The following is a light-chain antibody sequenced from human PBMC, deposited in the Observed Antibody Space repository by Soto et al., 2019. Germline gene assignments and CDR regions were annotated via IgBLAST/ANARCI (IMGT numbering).Light chain of an antibody. CDR2: EVS. CDR3: SSYAGSNNYV. Sequence: SVLTQPRSASGSPGQSVTISCSGTSSDVGGYNSVSWYQQHPGKAPRLMIYEVSERPSGVPDRFSGSKSGNTASLTVSGLQAEDEADYYCSSYAGSNNYVFGIGTKVTVL. J-gene: IGLJ1*01. CDR1: SSDVGGYNS. V-gene: IGLV2-8*01.